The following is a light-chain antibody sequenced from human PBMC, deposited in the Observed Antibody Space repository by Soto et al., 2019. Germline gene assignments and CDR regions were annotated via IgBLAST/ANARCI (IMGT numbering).Light chain of an antibody. J-gene: IGLJ1*01. V-gene: IGLV1-44*01. CDR3: AAWDDSLNGRV. Sequence: QSVLTQPPSASGTPGQRVTISCSGSNSNLGSNTVNWYQQLPGTAPKLLIYYDKLRPSGVPDRISGSKSGTSASLAISGLQSDDEADYYCAAWDDSLNGRVFGTGTKLTVL. CDR2: YDK. CDR1: NSNLGSNT.